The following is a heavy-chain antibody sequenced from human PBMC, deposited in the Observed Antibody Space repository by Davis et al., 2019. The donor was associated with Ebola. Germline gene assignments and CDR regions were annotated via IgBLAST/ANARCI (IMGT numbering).Heavy chain of an antibody. CDR1: GFTFSSYW. CDR3: AAGGNYYGMDV. D-gene: IGHD2-15*01. J-gene: IGHJ6*02. Sequence: GGSLRLSCAASGFTFSSYWMSWVRQAPGKGMEWVANIKQDGSEKYYVDSVKGRFTISRDNAKNSLYLQMNSLRAEDTAVYYCAAGGNYYGMDVWGQGTTVTVSS. CDR2: IKQDGSEK. V-gene: IGHV3-7*03.